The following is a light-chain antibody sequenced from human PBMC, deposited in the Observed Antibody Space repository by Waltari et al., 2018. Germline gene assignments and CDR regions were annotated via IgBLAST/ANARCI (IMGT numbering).Light chain of an antibody. CDR3: QQRSDWPPSIT. CDR2: DAS. J-gene: IGKJ5*01. Sequence: EVVLTQSPVTLSLSPGEWATLSCRASQSVGKFLAWYQKKPGQAPRLLIYDASNRATGIPVTFSGSGSGTDFTLTISSVQPEDFALYFCQQRSDWPPSITFGQGTRLEI. CDR1: QSVGKF. V-gene: IGKV3-11*01.